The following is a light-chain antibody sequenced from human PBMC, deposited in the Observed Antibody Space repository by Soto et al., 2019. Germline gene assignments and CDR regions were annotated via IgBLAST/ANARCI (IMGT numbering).Light chain of an antibody. V-gene: IGLV2-14*01. J-gene: IGLJ1*01. CDR1: SSYVGGYNY. Sequence: QSVLTQPASVSGSPGQSITVSCTGTSSYVGGYNYVSWYQQHPVKAPKLMIYDVTNRPSGVSDRFSGSKSGNTASLTISGLQAEDEADYSCSSYTSSSTPYVFGTGTKVTVL. CDR2: DVT. CDR3: SSYTSSSTPYV.